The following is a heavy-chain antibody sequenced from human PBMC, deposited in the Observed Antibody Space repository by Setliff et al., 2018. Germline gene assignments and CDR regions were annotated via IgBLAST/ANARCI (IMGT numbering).Heavy chain of an antibody. V-gene: IGHV1-69*13. J-gene: IGHJ6*02. CDR2: IIPIFGTT. CDR1: GGSFSTYA. D-gene: IGHD3-22*01. CDR3: ARANYYDSSGHSVYGMDV. Sequence: GASVKVSCKASGGSFSTYAISWARQAPGRGLEWMGVIIPIFGTTNNAQKFQGRVTITADESTSTAYMELSSLRSEDTAVYYCARANYYDSSGHSVYGMDVWGQGTTVTVSS.